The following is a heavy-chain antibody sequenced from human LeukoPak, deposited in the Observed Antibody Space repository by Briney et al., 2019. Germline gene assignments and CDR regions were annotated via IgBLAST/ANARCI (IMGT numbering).Heavy chain of an antibody. CDR1: EFTFSYYA. D-gene: IGHD3-10*01. Sequence: GRSLRLSCAASEFTFSYYAIHWVRQAPGKGLEWVAVISYDGANKYYADSVKGRFTISRDNSKNTLYLGMNSLRVEDTAVYYCARPYGSGSYYQRRPFDYWGQGTLVTVSS. V-gene: IGHV3-30-3*01. CDR3: ARPYGSGSYYQRRPFDY. J-gene: IGHJ4*02. CDR2: ISYDGANK.